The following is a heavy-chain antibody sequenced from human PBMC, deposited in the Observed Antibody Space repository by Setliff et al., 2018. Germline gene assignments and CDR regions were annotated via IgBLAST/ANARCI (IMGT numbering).Heavy chain of an antibody. CDR2: IYYRGDT. D-gene: IGHD4-4*01. V-gene: IGHV4-39*02. Sequence: NPSETLSLTCTVSGASLSSGTYYWGWIRQPPGKGLEWIGRIYYRGDTYYNAPLKGRLTISVDTAQNHFSLRLTSVTAADTALYFCARGFPVTSYRSHYYMDVWGEGTTVTVSS. J-gene: IGHJ6*03. CDR3: ARGFPVTSYRSHYYMDV. CDR1: GASLSSGTYY.